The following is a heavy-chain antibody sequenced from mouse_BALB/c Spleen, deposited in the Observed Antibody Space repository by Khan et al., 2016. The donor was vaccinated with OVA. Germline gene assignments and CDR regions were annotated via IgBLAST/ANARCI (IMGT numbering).Heavy chain of an antibody. V-gene: IGHV5-6*02. D-gene: IGHD1-1*01. Sequence: EVKLVESGGDLVKPGGSLKLSCAASGFTFSTYGMSWFRQTPDKRLEWVATISTGGHYTYYPDSVKGRFTISRDNAKNTLYLQMTSLKSEDTAMSYCERRAYYYDREGFAYWGQGTLVTVSA. CDR2: ISTGGHYT. CDR1: GFTFSTYG. J-gene: IGHJ3*01. CDR3: ERRAYYYDREGFAY.